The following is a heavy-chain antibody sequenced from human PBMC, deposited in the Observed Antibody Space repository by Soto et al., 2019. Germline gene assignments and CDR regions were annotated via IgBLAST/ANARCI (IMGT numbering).Heavy chain of an antibody. V-gene: IGHV4-34*01. Sequence: PSETLSLTCAVYGGSFSGYYWSWIRQPPGKGLEWIGEINHSGSTNHNPSLKSRVTISVDTSKNQFSLKLNSVTAADTAVYYCARDLWGYCGTDCYPLDVWGQGTTVTVSS. CDR2: INHSGST. CDR3: ARDLWGYCGTDCYPLDV. D-gene: IGHD2-21*02. J-gene: IGHJ6*02. CDR1: GGSFSGYY.